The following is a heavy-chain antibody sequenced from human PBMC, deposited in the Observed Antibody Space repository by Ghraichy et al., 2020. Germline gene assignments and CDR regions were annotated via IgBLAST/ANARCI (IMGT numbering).Heavy chain of an antibody. J-gene: IGHJ4*02. CDR3: ARDLSWELPDYFDY. CDR1: GFTFSSYS. V-gene: IGHV3-48*02. Sequence: GGSLRLSCAASGFTFSSYSMNWVRQAPGKGLEWVSYISSSSSTIYYADSVKGRFTISRDNAKNSLYLQMNSLRDEDTAVYYCARDLSWELPDYFDYWGQGTLVTVSS. D-gene: IGHD1-26*01. CDR2: ISSSSSTI.